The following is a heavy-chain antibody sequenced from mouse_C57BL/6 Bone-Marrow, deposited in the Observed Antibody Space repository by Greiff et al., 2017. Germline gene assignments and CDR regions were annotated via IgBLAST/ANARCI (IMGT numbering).Heavy chain of an antibody. J-gene: IGHJ1*03. CDR2: IYPGSGNT. Sequence: QVQLQQSGAELVRPGASVKLSCKASGYTFTDYYINWVKQRPGQGLEWIARIYPGSGNTYYNEKFKGKATLTAEKSSSTAYMQLSSLTSEDSAVYFCARWAITTVVAHWYFDVWGTGTTVTVSS. V-gene: IGHV1-76*01. CDR1: GYTFTDYY. CDR3: ARWAITTVVAHWYFDV. D-gene: IGHD1-1*01.